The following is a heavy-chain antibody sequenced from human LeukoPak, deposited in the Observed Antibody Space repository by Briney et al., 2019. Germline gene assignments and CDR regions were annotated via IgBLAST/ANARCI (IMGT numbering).Heavy chain of an antibody. CDR1: GFTFSNFW. J-gene: IGHJ4*02. CDR2: IKQDGSEK. Sequence: GGSLRLSCAASGFTFSNFWKSWVRQAPGKGLEWVANIKQDGSEKYYVDSVKGRFTISRDNAKNSLYLQMNSLRAEDTAVYYCARARPLDYWGQGTLVTVSS. CDR3: ARARPLDY. V-gene: IGHV3-7*01.